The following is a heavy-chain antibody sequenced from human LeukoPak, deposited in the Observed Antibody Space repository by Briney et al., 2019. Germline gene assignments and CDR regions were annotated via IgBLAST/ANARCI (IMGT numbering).Heavy chain of an antibody. D-gene: IGHD3-10*01. Sequence: PGGSLRLSCAASGFTFSSYAMSWVRQAPGKGLEWVSYISSSGSTIYYADSVKGRFTISRDNSKNTLYLQMNSLRAEDTAVYYCAKLLVRGVIITATDYWGQGTLVTVSS. J-gene: IGHJ4*02. V-gene: IGHV3-23*01. CDR2: ISSSGSTI. CDR3: AKLLVRGVIITATDY. CDR1: GFTFSSYA.